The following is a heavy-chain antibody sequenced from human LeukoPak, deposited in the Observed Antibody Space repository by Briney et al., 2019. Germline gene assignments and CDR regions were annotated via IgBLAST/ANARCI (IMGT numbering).Heavy chain of an antibody. CDR2: IYSSGST. CDR3: TRRTYRADFDY. D-gene: IGHD3-16*02. CDR1: GAFIISSNYY. V-gene: IGHV4-39*01. J-gene: IGHJ4*02. Sequence: SETLSLTCNVSGAFIISSNYYWAWIRQPPGKGLEWIGNIYSSGSTQYTPSLKSRVTISADMSKNQFFLKLTSATAADTAVYYCTRRTYRADFDYWGQGSLVTVPS.